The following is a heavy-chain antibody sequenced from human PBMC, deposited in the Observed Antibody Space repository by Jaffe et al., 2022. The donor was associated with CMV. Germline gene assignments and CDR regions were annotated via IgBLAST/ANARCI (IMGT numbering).Heavy chain of an antibody. Sequence: EVQLVESGGGLVKPGGSLRLSCAASGFTFSSYSMNWVRQAPGKGLEWVSSISSSSSYIYYADSVKGRFTISRDNAKNSLYLQMNSLRAEDTAVYYCARAPDSSGYMGHARPWLEFDYWGQGTLVTVSS. D-gene: IGHD3-22*01. CDR3: ARAPDSSGYMGHARPWLEFDY. CDR1: GFTFSSYS. J-gene: IGHJ4*02. V-gene: IGHV3-21*01. CDR2: ISSSSSYI.